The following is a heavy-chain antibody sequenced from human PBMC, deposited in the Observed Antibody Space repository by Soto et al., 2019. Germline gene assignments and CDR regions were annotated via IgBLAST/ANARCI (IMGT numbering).Heavy chain of an antibody. CDR1: GFTFSSYA. CDR3: AKDPPYCSSTSCPLAYYFDY. CDR2: ISGSGGST. Sequence: GGSLRLSCAASGFTFSSYAMSWVRQAPGKGLEWVSAISGSGGSTYYADSVKGRFTISRDNSKNTLYLQMNSLRAEDTAVYYCAKDPPYCSSTSCPLAYYFDYWGQGTLVTVSS. J-gene: IGHJ4*02. V-gene: IGHV3-23*01. D-gene: IGHD2-2*01.